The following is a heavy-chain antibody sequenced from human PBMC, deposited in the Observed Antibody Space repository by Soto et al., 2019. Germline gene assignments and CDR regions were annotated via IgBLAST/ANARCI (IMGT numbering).Heavy chain of an antibody. D-gene: IGHD5-12*01. CDR1: GFTFSSYA. V-gene: IGHV3-30-3*01. CDR2: ISYDGSNK. Sequence: QVQLVESGGGVVQPGRSLRLSCAASGFTFSSYAMHWVRQAPGKGLEWVAVISYDGSNKYYADCVKGRFTISRDNSKNTLYLQMNSLRAEDTAVYYCARDSLDGYNGFDYWGQGTLVTVSS. CDR3: ARDSLDGYNGFDY. J-gene: IGHJ4*02.